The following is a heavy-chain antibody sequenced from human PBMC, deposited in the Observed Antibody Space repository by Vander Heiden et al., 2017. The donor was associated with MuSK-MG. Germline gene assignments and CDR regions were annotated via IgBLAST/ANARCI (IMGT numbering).Heavy chain of an antibody. CDR2: IGGSGGST. J-gene: IGHJ6*02. D-gene: IGHD3-10*01. CDR1: GFTFSSYA. CDR3: AKAMIRDLFPRHHNYDGRDV. V-gene: IGHV3-23*04. Sequence: EVKLVESGGGLVHSGGSLRLSCAASGFTFSSYAMSWVRQAPGKGLEWVSGIGGSGGSTYYADSVKGRFTISRDKSKNTLYLQVNRLRAEDTAVYFCAKAMIRDLFPRHHNYDGRDVWGQGTTVTVSS.